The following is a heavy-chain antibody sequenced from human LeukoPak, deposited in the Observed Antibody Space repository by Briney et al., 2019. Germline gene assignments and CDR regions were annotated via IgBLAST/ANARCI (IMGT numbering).Heavy chain of an antibody. CDR1: GGSISSNY. V-gene: IGHV4-59*08. CDR3: ARTRYSSGYFDY. J-gene: IGHJ4*02. D-gene: IGHD6-19*01. CDR2: IYYSGST. Sequence: SETLSLTCTVSGGSISSNYWSWIRQPPGKGLEWIGYIYYSGSTNYNPSLKSRVTISVDTSKNQFSLKLSSVTAADTAVYYCARTRYSSGYFDYWGQGTLVTVSS.